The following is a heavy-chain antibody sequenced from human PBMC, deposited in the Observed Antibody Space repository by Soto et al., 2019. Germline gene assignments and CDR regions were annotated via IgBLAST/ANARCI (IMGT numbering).Heavy chain of an antibody. CDR1: WFSFGDYA. V-gene: IGHV3-49*04. D-gene: IGHD3-3*01. CDR2: IRNPGYGGTT. Sequence: PVGSLRLSCTTSWFSFGDYAMTWVRQAPGKGLEWVGFIRNPGYGGTTEYATPVKGRFIISRDDSMSSAYLQLNSLKVDDSAVYYCVRGSFGYYGPWGQGTLVTVSS. CDR3: VRGSFGYYGP. J-gene: IGHJ5*02.